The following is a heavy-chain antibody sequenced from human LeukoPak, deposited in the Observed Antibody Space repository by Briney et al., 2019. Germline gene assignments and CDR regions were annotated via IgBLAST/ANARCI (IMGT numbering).Heavy chain of an antibody. V-gene: IGHV3-23*01. Sequence: GGSLRLSRAASGFTFSSYAMGWVRLAPGKGLEWVSAISNGGGSTYYADSVRGRFTISRDNPKNTLFLQVNSLRAEDSAVYYCTVSSFSSTWYSWVHWGQGTLVTVSS. J-gene: IGHJ4*02. CDR1: GFTFSSYA. CDR2: ISNGGGST. D-gene: IGHD6-13*01. CDR3: TVSSFSSTWYSWVH.